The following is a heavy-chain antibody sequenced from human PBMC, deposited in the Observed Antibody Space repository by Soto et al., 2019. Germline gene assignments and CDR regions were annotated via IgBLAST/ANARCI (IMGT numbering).Heavy chain of an antibody. CDR3: ARGLYNWNYFDY. J-gene: IGHJ4*02. CDR2: IYYSGST. CDR1: GGSISSGGYY. Sequence: SDTQSLTCTVAGGSISSGGYYWSWIRKHPGKGLEWIGYIYYSGSTHYNPSLKSRVTISVDTSKNQFSLKLSSVTAADTAVYYCARGLYNWNYFDYWGQGTLVTVSS. D-gene: IGHD1-20*01. V-gene: IGHV4-31*03.